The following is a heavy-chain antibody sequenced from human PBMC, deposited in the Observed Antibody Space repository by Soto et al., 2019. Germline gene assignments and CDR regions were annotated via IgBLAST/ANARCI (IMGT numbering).Heavy chain of an antibody. CDR3: ARWDSSSWYRYFDY. CDR1: GGSFSGYY. V-gene: IGHV4-34*01. CDR2: INHSGST. Sequence: QVQLQQWGAGLLKPSETLSLTCAVYGGSFSGYYWSWIRQPPGKGLEWIGEINHSGSTNYNPSLKSRVTISVDTSKNQFSLKLSSVTAADTAVYYCARWDSSSWYRYFDYWGQGTLVTVSS. D-gene: IGHD6-13*01. J-gene: IGHJ4*02.